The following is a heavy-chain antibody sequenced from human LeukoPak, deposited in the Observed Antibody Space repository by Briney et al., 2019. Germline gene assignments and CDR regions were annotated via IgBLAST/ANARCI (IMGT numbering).Heavy chain of an antibody. D-gene: IGHD2-21*01. CDR3: ARIADYYYYYYMDV. CDR1: GGSFSGYY. V-gene: IGHV4-34*01. CDR2: INHSGST. J-gene: IGHJ6*03. Sequence: SETLSLTCAVYGGSFSGYYWSWIRQPPGKGLEWIGEINHSGSTNYNPSLKSRVTISVDTSMNQFSLKLSSVTAADTAVYYCARIADYYYYYYMDVWGKGTTVTISS.